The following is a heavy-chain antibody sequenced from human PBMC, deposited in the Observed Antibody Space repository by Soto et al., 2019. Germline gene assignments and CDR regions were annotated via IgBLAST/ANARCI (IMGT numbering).Heavy chain of an antibody. CDR1: GGSVSSGSYY. J-gene: IGHJ4*02. Sequence: ETLSLTCTVSGGSVSSGSYYWSWIRQPPGKGLEWIGYIYYSGSTNYNPSLKSRVTISVDTSKNQFSLKLSSVTAADTAVYYCARNYGEFDYWGQGTLVTVSS. D-gene: IGHD4-17*01. CDR2: IYYSGST. V-gene: IGHV4-61*01. CDR3: ARNYGEFDY.